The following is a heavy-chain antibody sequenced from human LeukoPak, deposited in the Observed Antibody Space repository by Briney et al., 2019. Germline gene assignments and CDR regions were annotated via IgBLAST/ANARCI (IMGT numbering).Heavy chain of an antibody. CDR1: GGSISSGGYY. Sequence: SGTLSLTCTVSGGSISSGGYYWSWIRQHPGTGLERIGYIYYSGSTYYNPSLKSRVTISVDTSKNQFSLKLSSVTAADTAVYYCAVEMATIGIDYWGQGTLVTVSS. V-gene: IGHV4-31*03. CDR2: IYYSGST. CDR3: AVEMATIGIDY. J-gene: IGHJ4*02. D-gene: IGHD5-24*01.